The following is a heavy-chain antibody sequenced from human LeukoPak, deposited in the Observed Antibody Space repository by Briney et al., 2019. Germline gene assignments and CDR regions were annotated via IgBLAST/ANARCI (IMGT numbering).Heavy chain of an antibody. V-gene: IGHV3-23*01. Sequence: PGGSLRLSCAASGFTFSSYAMSWVRQAPGKGLEWVSAISCSGCSTYYADSVKGLVNIYRDNSKNTLYLKMNSLRAEEKAVYYCAKALSVWGSYRNSYYFDYWGQGTLVTASS. J-gene: IGHJ4*02. D-gene: IGHD3-16*02. CDR1: GFTFSSYA. CDR2: ISCSGCST. CDR3: AKALSVWGSYRNSYYFDY.